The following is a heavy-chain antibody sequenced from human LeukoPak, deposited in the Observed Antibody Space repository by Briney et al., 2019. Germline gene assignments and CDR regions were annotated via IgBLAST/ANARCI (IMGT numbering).Heavy chain of an antibody. CDR2: INHSGSN. Sequence: PSQTLSLTCALYARSFSGYYWSWIRQPPGRGLEWFGEINHSGSNNYNPSFKSRFPITVDTSKNQSSMKLSSVTAAATAVYYCARGDDDSGWHWYFDLWGRGTLVTVAS. J-gene: IGHJ2*01. CDR3: ARGDDDSGWHWYFDL. CDR1: ARSFSGYY. V-gene: IGHV4-34*01. D-gene: IGHD6-19*01.